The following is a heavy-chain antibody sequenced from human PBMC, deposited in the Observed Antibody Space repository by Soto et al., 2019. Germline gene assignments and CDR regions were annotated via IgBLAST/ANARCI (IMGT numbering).Heavy chain of an antibody. J-gene: IGHJ3*02. V-gene: IGHV3-9*01. CDR1: GFTFDDYA. D-gene: IGHD4-4*01. Sequence: PGGSLRLSCAASGFTFDDYAMHWVRQAPGKGLEWVSGISWNGDNIGYADSVKGRFTISRDNVKNSLYLQMNSLRAEDTALYYCAKDLYSNYGDAFDIWGQGTMVTV. CDR2: ISWNGDNI. CDR3: AKDLYSNYGDAFDI.